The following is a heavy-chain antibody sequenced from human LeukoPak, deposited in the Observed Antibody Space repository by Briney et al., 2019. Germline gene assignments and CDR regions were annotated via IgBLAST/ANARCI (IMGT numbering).Heavy chain of an antibody. CDR3: ARDLDIVVVAAALRHYGLDV. J-gene: IGHJ6*04. V-gene: IGHV1-18*01. Sequence: GGSVNLSCKASGYTFTSYGISWVRQAPGQGLEWMGWISPFNGNTNYAQKVQGRVTMTTDTSTSTVYMELRSLRSDDTAVYYCARDLDIVVVAAALRHYGLDVWGEGTTVPSSS. D-gene: IGHD2-15*01. CDR2: ISPFNGNT. CDR1: GYTFTSYG.